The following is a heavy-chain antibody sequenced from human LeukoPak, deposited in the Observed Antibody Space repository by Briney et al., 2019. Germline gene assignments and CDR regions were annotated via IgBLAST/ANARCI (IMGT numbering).Heavy chain of an antibody. J-gene: IGHJ4*02. Sequence: GGSLRLSCAASGFTFSSYWMHWVRQAPGKGLVWVSRINSDGSITTYADSVRGRFTISRDNAKSTLYLQMNSLRAEDTAVYYCASSTQISKYADYWGQGALVTVSS. D-gene: IGHD2-2*01. CDR2: INSDGSIT. CDR1: GFTFSSYW. V-gene: IGHV3-74*01. CDR3: ASSTQISKYADY.